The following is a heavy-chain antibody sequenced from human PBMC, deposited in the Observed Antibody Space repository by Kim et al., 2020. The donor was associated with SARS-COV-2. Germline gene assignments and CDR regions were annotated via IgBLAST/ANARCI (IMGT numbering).Heavy chain of an antibody. CDR1: GYTFTSVY. Sequence: ASVQVSCKASGYTFTSVYMNWVRQAPGQGLEWMGIINPSDGTTSYPQKFQGRVTMTRDTSTSTVYMELSSLRSEDTALYYCARGRPMDVWGKGTTVTVSS. J-gene: IGHJ6*03. CDR2: INPSDGTT. V-gene: IGHV1-46*01. CDR3: ARGRPMDV.